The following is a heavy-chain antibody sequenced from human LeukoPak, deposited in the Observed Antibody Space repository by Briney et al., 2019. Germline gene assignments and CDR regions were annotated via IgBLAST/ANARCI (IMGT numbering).Heavy chain of an antibody. CDR3: AREVTPYY. V-gene: IGHV3-30*02. J-gene: IGHJ4*02. Sequence: GGSLRLSCAASGFTFSDYSMHWVRQAPGKGLNWVAFIRYDGNNKYYADSVKGRFTISRDNSKNMLYLEMNSLSTEDTAVYYCAREVTPYYWGQGTLVTVSS. CDR1: GFTFSDYS. D-gene: IGHD4-23*01. CDR2: IRYDGNNK.